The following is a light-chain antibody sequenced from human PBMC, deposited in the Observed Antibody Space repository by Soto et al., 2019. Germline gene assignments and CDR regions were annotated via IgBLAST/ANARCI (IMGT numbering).Light chain of an antibody. V-gene: IGKV2-30*01. CDR2: KVS. CDR1: QRLTYSDGNNY. Sequence: DVVMTQSPLSLPVTLRQPASISCRSSQRLTYSDGNNYLSWFQQRLGQSPRRLIYKVSILDSGVRCRCRGSGSGTRFTLKVTGVGGEGVRLYCCIQGRYWGPGTFGQGTKLEI. CDR3: IQGRYWGPGT. J-gene: IGKJ1*01.